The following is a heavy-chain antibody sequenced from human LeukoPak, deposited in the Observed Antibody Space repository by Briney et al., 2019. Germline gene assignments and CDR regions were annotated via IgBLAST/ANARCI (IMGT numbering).Heavy chain of an antibody. CDR3: ARGRQDVTMMVVVMAGVSYYLDV. J-gene: IGHJ6*03. CDR2: MNPSGST. V-gene: IGHV4-34*01. D-gene: IGHD3-22*01. Sequence: SESLSLTCAVYGGSFSGYYWSWISQTPGEGLEWIGEMNPSGSTNYNPSLKSRVTISVDTSKNQFSLNLSSVTAADTAVYYCARGRQDVTMMVVVMAGVSYYLDVWGKGTTVTVS. CDR1: GGSFSGYY.